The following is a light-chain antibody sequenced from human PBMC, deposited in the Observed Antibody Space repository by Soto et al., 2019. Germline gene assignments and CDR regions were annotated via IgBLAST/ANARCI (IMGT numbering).Light chain of an antibody. CDR3: SSYAGSNNFEV. CDR2: EVS. Sequence: QSALTQPPSASGSPGQSVTISCTGTSSDVGGYNYVSWYQQHPGKAPKLMIYEVSKRPSGVPDRFSGSKSGNMASLTVSGLQAEDEADYYCSSYAGSNNFEVFGTGTKLTVL. CDR1: SSDVGGYNY. J-gene: IGLJ1*01. V-gene: IGLV2-8*01.